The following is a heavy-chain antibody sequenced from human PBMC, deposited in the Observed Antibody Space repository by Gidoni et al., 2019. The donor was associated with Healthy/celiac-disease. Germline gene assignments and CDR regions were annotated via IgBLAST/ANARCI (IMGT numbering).Heavy chain of an antibody. J-gene: IGHJ4*02. CDR2: IYYSGST. V-gene: IGHV4-39*01. D-gene: IGHD4-17*01. Sequence: QLQLQESGPGLVTPSETLSLTCTVSCRSISCSSYYWGWLRQAPGKGLEWIGSIYYSGSTYYNPSLKSRVTISVDTSKNQFSLKLSSVTDADTAVYYCARVLETTVVTAFDYWGQGTLVTVSS. CDR3: ARVLETTVVTAFDY. CDR1: CRSISCSSYY.